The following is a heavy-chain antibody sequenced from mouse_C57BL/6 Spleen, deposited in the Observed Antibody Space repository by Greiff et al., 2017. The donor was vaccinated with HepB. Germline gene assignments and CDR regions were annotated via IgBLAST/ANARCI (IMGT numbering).Heavy chain of an antibody. J-gene: IGHJ2*01. V-gene: IGHV5-17*01. CDR2: ISSGSSTI. D-gene: IGHD3-1*01. CDR3: ASGAPNFFDY. Sequence: EVMLVESGGGLVKPGGSLKLSCAASGFTFSDYGMHWVRQAPEKGLEWVAYISSGSSTIYYADTVKGRFTISSDNAKNTLFLQMTSLRSEDTAMYYCASGAPNFFDYWGQGTTLTVSS. CDR1: GFTFSDYG.